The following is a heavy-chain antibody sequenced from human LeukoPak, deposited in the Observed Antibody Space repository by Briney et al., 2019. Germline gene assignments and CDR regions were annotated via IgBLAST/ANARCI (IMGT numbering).Heavy chain of an antibody. CDR1: GFTVSSYY. V-gene: IGHV3-66*04. J-gene: IGHJ3*02. Sequence: GGALRLSCRASGFTVSSYYMPWVRQAPGKGLEWVSIIYDGGSTCYADSVRNRFTISRDDSKNTVYLQMNSLRAEDTAVYYCARLGQVGATRTNAFDIWGQGTLVTVSS. D-gene: IGHD1-26*01. CDR2: IYDGGST. CDR3: ARLGQVGATRTNAFDI.